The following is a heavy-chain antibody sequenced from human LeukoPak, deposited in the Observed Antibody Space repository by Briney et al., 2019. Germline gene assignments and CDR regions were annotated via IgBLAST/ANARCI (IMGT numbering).Heavy chain of an antibody. CDR2: IYTGGST. CDR3: ARGRSSSAPYDY. J-gene: IGHJ4*02. Sequence: PGGSLRLSCAASGFIVSSNYMTWVRQAPGKGLEWVSVIYTGGSTYYADSVKGRFTISRDNSKNTLYLQMNTLRAEDTAVYYCARGRSSSAPYDYWGQGTLVSVPS. CDR1: GFIVSSNY. D-gene: IGHD6-6*01. V-gene: IGHV3-53*01.